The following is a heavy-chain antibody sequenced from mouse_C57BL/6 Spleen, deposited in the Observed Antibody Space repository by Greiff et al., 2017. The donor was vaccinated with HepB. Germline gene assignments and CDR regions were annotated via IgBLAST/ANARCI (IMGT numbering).Heavy chain of an antibody. V-gene: IGHV1-81*01. CDR2: IYPRSGNT. Sequence: VKLMESGAELARPGASVKLSCKASGYTFTSYGIRWVKQRTGQGLEWIGEIYPRSGNTYYNEKFKGKATLTADKSSSTAYMELRSLTSEDSAVYVCARATTVVEGLYYAMDYWGQGTSVTVSS. CDR3: ARATTVVEGLYYAMDY. J-gene: IGHJ4*01. CDR1: GYTFTSYG. D-gene: IGHD1-1*01.